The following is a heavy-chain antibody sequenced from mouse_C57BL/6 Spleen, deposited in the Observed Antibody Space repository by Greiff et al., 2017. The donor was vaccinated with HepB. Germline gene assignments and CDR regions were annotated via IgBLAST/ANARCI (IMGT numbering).Heavy chain of an antibody. CDR1: GYTFTDYY. CDR2: IYPGSGNT. V-gene: IGHV1-76*01. J-gene: IGHJ4*01. CDR3: ARSTTYYGSSPYAMDY. D-gene: IGHD1-1*01. Sequence: QVQLKESGAELVRPGASVKLSCKASGYTFTDYYINWVKQRPGQGLEWIARIYPGSGNTYYNEKFKGKATLTAEKSSSTAYMQLSSLTSEDSAVYFCARSTTYYGSSPYAMDYWGQGTSVTVSS.